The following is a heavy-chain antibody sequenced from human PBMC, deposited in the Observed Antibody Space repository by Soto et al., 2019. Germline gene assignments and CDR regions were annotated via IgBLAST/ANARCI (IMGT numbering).Heavy chain of an antibody. CDR3: ARLSGTLTAGYHGLDV. J-gene: IGHJ6*02. CDR1: GGSTTSYY. V-gene: IGHV4-59*01. D-gene: IGHD1-1*01. CDR2: IHHSGDT. Sequence: QVQLQESGPGLVKPSETLALTCTVSGGSTTSYYWSWVRQPPGQGLEWIGYIHHSGDTNHNPSLKSRVTISLDTSKNQFSLRLTSVTAADTAVYFCARLSGTLTAGYHGLDVWGQGTTVTVSS.